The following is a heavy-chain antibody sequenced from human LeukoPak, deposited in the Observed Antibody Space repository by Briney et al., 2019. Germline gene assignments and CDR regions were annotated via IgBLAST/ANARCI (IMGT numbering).Heavy chain of an antibody. J-gene: IGHJ4*02. V-gene: IGHV3-7*01. CDR2: IKQDGSNK. CDR3: AKGRWELLHQPYYFDY. D-gene: IGHD1-26*01. CDR1: GFTFSSYW. Sequence: GGSLRLSCAASGFTFSSYWMNWVRQAPGKGLEWVANIKQDGSNKYYADSVKGRFTISRDNSKNTLYLQMNGLRAEDTAVYYCAKGRWELLHQPYYFDYWGQGTLVTVSS.